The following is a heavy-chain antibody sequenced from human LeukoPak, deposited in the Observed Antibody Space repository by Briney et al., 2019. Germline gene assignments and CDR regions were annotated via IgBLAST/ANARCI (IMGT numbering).Heavy chain of an antibody. CDR1: GYSVTSYW. V-gene: IGHV5-51*01. D-gene: IGHD5-12*01. CDR3: ARLGYSGYDYPGY. Sequence: GQSLKISSKGSGYSVTSYWIGWVLQMPGKGLEWMGIIYPGDSDTRYSPSFQGQVTISADKSISTAYLQWSSLKASDTAMYYCARLGYSGYDYPGYWGQGTLVTVSS. CDR2: IYPGDSDT. J-gene: IGHJ4*02.